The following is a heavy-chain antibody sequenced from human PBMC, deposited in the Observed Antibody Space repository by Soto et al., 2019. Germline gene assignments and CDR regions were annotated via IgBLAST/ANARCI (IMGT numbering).Heavy chain of an antibody. CDR3: AREGVLRFLEWLSRGYYGMDV. CDR1: GYTFTSYG. CDR2: ISAYNGNT. Sequence: QVQLVQSGAEVKKPGASVKVSCKASGYTFTSYGISWVRQAPGQGLEWMGWISAYNGNTNYAQKLQGRVTMTTDTATSTAYMELRSLRSDDTAVYYCAREGVLRFLEWLSRGYYGMDVWGQGNTVTVSS. V-gene: IGHV1-18*04. J-gene: IGHJ6*02. D-gene: IGHD3-3*01.